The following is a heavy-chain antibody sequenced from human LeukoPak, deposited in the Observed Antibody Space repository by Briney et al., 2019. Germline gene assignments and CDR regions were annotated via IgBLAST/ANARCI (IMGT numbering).Heavy chain of an antibody. CDR1: GYTFTSYY. V-gene: IGHV1-69*04. CDR3: AREHCSSTSCERLDYYYYGMEV. CDR2: IIPILGIA. D-gene: IGHD2-2*01. J-gene: IGHJ6*02. Sequence: SVKVSCKASGYTFTSYYMHWVRQAPGQGLEWMGRIIPILGIANYAQKFQGRVTITADKSTSTAYMELSSLRSEDTAVYYCAREHCSSTSCERLDYYYYGMEVWGQGTTVTVSS.